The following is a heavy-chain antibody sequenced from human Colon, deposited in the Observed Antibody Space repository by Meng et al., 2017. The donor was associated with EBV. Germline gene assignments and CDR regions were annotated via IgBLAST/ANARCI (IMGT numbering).Heavy chain of an antibody. CDR3: ARGNAYNAPSFDY. V-gene: IGHV4-4*02. CDR1: GASISRNNW. D-gene: IGHD5-24*01. Sequence: VQLRESGPGLVAPSGTLSLTCAVAGASISRNNWWSWVRQPPGQGLEWIGEIYHGGNTNYNPYLKSRVTISVDRSYDQFSLSLSSVTAADTAVYYCARGNAYNAPSFDYWGQGTLVTVSS. CDR2: IYHGGNT. J-gene: IGHJ4*02.